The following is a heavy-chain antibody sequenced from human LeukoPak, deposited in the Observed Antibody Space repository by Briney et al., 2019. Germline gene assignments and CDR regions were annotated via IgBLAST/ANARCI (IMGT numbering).Heavy chain of an antibody. V-gene: IGHV3-7*01. J-gene: IGHJ4*02. Sequence: GGSLRLSCAVSGFSIGSSWMSWVRQTPGKGLEWVADMNEDGSGTYYVDSVKGRFTVSRDNAQDSLYLQMNSLRAEDTAVYYCARDRGYSNFDYRGQGTLLTVSS. CDR1: GFSIGSSW. D-gene: IGHD4-11*01. CDR2: MNEDGSGT. CDR3: ARDRGYSNFDY.